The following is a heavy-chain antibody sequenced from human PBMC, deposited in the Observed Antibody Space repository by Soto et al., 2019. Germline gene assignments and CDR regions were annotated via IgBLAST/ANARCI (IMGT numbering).Heavy chain of an antibody. J-gene: IGHJ6*02. V-gene: IGHV4-38-2*02. CDR1: GYSISSGYY. Sequence: PSETLSLTCAVSGYSISSGYYWGWIRQPPGKGLEWIGSIYHSGSTYYNPSLKSRVTISVDTSKNQFSLKLSSVTAADTAVYYCARDRVVPAATFYYGMDVWGQGTTVTVSS. D-gene: IGHD2-2*01. CDR2: IYHSGST. CDR3: ARDRVVPAATFYYGMDV.